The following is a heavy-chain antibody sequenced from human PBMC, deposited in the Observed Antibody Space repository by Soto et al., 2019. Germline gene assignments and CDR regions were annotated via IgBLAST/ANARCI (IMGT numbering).Heavy chain of an antibody. D-gene: IGHD1-26*01. J-gene: IGHJ6*02. Sequence: GGALRLSCSTSLFTFGGFYMSLILKNPWKWLGFFACIESTVAYTNYAGSVKGRFAISRDNAKNSLYLQMNNLRAEDMGVYYCARESGGLDVWGQGTTVTVSS. V-gene: IGHV3-11*05. CDR2: IESTVAYT. CDR3: ARESGGLDV. CDR1: LFTFGGFY.